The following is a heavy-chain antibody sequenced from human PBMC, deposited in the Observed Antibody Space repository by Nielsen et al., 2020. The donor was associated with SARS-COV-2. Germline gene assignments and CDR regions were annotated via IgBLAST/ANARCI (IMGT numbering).Heavy chain of an antibody. Sequence: GESLKISCEASGFTFSSYGLHWVRQAPGKGLEWVAVISHAGSKIQYADSVDGRFTVSRDNSRNTLYLQMDSLRVEDTAVYFCAKDSTDAIRLRSSTPFDCWGQGTLVTVSS. D-gene: IGHD2-8*01. CDR1: GFTFSSYG. CDR3: AKDSTDAIRLRSSTPFDC. V-gene: IGHV3-30*18. J-gene: IGHJ4*02. CDR2: ISHAGSKI.